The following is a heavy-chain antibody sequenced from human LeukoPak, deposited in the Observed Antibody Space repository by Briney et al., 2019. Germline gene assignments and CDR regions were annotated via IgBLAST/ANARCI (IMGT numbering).Heavy chain of an antibody. D-gene: IGHD6-19*01. J-gene: IGHJ5*02. V-gene: IGHV4-39*01. Sequence: SETLSLTCTVSGGSISSSSYYWGWIRQPPGKGLEWIGSIYYSGSTYYNPSLKSRVTISVDTSKNQFSLKLSSVTAADTAVYFCARLEYRSGWYGIPNWFDPWGQGTLVTVSS. CDR3: ARLEYRSGWYGIPNWFDP. CDR1: GGSISSSSYY. CDR2: IYYSGST.